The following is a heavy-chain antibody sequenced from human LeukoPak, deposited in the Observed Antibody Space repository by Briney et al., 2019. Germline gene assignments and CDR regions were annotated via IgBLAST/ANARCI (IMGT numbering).Heavy chain of an antibody. Sequence: GGSLRLSCAASGFTFSSYGMHWVRQAPGKGLEWVAFIRYDGSNKYYADSVKGRFTISRDNSKNTLYLQMNSLRAEDTAVYYCAKGHILTGYSSFDYWGQGTLVTVSS. V-gene: IGHV3-30*02. CDR3: AKGHILTGYSSFDY. CDR1: GFTFSSYG. D-gene: IGHD3-9*01. J-gene: IGHJ4*02. CDR2: IRYDGSNK.